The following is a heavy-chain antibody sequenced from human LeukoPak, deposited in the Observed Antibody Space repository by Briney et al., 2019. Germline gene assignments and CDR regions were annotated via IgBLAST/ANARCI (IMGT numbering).Heavy chain of an antibody. J-gene: IGHJ5*02. CDR3: ATLNFGSGTTTNWFDP. Sequence: GASVKVSCKASGGTFSSYATSWVRQAPGQGLEWMGRIIPILGIANYAQKFQGRVTITADKSTSTAYMELSSLRSEDTAVYYCATLNFGSGTTTNWFDPWGQGTLVTVSS. D-gene: IGHD3-10*01. CDR1: GGTFSSYA. V-gene: IGHV1-69*04. CDR2: IIPILGIA.